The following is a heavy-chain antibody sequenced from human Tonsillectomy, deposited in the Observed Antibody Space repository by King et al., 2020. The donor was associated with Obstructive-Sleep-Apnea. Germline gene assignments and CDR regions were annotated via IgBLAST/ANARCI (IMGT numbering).Heavy chain of an antibody. CDR3: AKDRGGGVGELLSDWFDP. D-gene: IGHD3-10*01. CDR1: GFTFSSYG. V-gene: IGHV3-30*18. Sequence: VQLVESGGGVVQPGRSLRLSCAASGFTFSSYGMHWVRQAPGKGLEWVAVISYDGSNKYYADSVKGRFTISRDNSKNTLYLQMNSLRAEDTAVYYCAKDRGGGVGELLSDWFDPWGQGTLVTVSS. CDR2: ISYDGSNK. J-gene: IGHJ5*02.